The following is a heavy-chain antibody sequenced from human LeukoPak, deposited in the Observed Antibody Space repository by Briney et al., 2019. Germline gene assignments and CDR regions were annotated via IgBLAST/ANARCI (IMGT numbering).Heavy chain of an antibody. J-gene: IGHJ4*02. CDR1: GFTFSRYW. V-gene: IGHV3-74*01. Sequence: GGSLRLSCAASGFTFSRYWMHWVRQAPGKGLVWVSRIKGDGSYVNHADPVKGRFTISRDNAKNTLNLQMNSLTADDTAMYYCVGDGDVYNFDYWGQGTQVTVSS. CDR2: IKGDGSYV. CDR3: VGDGDVYNFDY. D-gene: IGHD5-24*01.